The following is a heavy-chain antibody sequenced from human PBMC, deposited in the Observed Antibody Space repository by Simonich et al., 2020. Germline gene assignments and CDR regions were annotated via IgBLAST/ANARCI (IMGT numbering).Heavy chain of an antibody. D-gene: IGHD3-9*01. J-gene: IGHJ4*02. Sequence: EVQLVESGGGLVQPGGSLRLSCAASGFTFSSYWMSWVRKAPGKGLEWVANIKQDGSEKYYVDSVKGRFTISRDNAKNSLYLQMNSLRAEDTAVYYCARFRGRYFDWLFDYWGQGTLVTVSS. CDR1: GFTFSSYW. V-gene: IGHV3-7*01. CDR2: IKQDGSEK. CDR3: ARFRGRYFDWLFDY.